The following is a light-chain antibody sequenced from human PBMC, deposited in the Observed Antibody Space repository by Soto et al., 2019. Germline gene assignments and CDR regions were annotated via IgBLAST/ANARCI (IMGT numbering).Light chain of an antibody. J-gene: IGKJ2*01. CDR2: DAS. V-gene: IGKV3-11*01. CDR3: QQRSNWPRT. Sequence: EIVLTQSPATLSVSPGERATLSCRASQSISSYLAWYQQKPGQAPRLLIYDASNRATGIPTRFSGSGSGTDFTLTISSLEPEDFVVYYCQQRSNWPRTFGQGTKLEIK. CDR1: QSISSY.